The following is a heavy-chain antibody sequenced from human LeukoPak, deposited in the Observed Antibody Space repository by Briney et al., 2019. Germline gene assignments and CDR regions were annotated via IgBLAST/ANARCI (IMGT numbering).Heavy chain of an antibody. CDR3: GKEGGA. D-gene: IGHD3-16*01. CDR2: IGGRGGST. CDR1: GFTFSSYA. Sequence: GGSLRLSCAASGFTFSSYAMSWVRQAPGKGPEWVSAIGGRGGSTYYADSLGGRFIISRDNSKDMVYLQMNSLKVEDTATYYCGKEGGAWGQGTKVTVSS. V-gene: IGHV3-23*01. J-gene: IGHJ5*02.